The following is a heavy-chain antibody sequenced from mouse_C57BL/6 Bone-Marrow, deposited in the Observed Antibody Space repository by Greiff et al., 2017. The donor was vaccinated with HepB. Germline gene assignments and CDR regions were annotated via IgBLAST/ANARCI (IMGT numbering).Heavy chain of an antibody. CDR2: ISSGGSYT. J-gene: IGHJ4*01. V-gene: IGHV5-6*01. Sequence: VQLQQSGGDLVKPGGSLKLSCAASGFTFSSYGMSWVRQTPDKRLEWVATISSGGSYTYYPDSVKGRFTISRDKAKNTLYLQMSSLKSEDTAMYYCARHDPYYYAMDYWGQGTSVTVSS. CDR1: GFTFSSYG. CDR3: ARHDPYYYAMDY.